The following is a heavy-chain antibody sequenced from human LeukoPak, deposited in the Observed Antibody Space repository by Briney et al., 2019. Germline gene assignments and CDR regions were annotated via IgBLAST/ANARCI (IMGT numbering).Heavy chain of an antibody. CDR3: AKDKYYGTGTYRELDY. CDR1: GFTFSSYD. V-gene: IGHV3-23*01. J-gene: IGHJ4*02. Sequence: GGSLRLSCAASGFTFSSYDMSWGRQAPGKGLEWVSGISGSGGSTYYADSVKGRFTISRDNSKNSLYLQMNSLKTEDTALYFCAKDKYYGTGTYRELDYWGQGTLVTVSS. D-gene: IGHD3-10*01. CDR2: ISGSGGST.